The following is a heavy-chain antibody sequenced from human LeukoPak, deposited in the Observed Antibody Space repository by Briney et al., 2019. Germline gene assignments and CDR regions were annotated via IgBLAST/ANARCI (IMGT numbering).Heavy chain of an antibody. CDR2: INHSGST. CDR1: GGSFSGYY. Sequence: PSETLSLTCAVYGGSFSGYYWSWIRQPPGKGLEWMGEINHSGSTNYNPSLKSRVAISVDTSKNQFSLKLSSVTAADTAVYYCARGPHLSYCSGGSCYSRPFYYYYMDVWGKGTTVTISS. J-gene: IGHJ6*03. CDR3: ARGPHLSYCSGGSCYSRPFYYYYMDV. V-gene: IGHV4-34*01. D-gene: IGHD2-15*01.